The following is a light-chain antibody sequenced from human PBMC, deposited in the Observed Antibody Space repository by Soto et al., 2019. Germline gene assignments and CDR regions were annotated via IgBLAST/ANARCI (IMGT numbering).Light chain of an antibody. J-gene: IGKJ5*01. V-gene: IGKV1-9*01. CDR2: AAS. CDR3: QQLHGYPIT. Sequence: CRASQGISSYLAWYQQKPGKAPKLLIYAASNFQSGLPSRFSGSGSGTHFTLTISSLQPEEFATYYCQQLHGYPITFGQGTRLEIK. CDR1: QGISSY.